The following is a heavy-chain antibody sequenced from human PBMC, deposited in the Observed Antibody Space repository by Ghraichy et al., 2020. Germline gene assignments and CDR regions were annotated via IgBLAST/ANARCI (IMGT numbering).Heavy chain of an antibody. V-gene: IGHV3-23*01. CDR3: AKDVPILEWLSIDHYYYYMDV. CDR1: GFTFSSYA. CDR2: ISGSGGST. D-gene: IGHD3-3*01. Sequence: GSLRLSCAASGFTFSSYAMSWVRQAPGKGLEWVSAISGSGGSTYYADSVKGRFTISRDNSKNTLYLQMNSLRAEDTAVYYCAKDVPILEWLSIDHYYYYMDVWGKGTTVTVSS. J-gene: IGHJ6*03.